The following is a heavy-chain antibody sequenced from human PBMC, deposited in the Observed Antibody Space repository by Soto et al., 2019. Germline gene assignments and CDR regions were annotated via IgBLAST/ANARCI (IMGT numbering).Heavy chain of an antibody. V-gene: IGHV5-51*01. Sequence: GESLKISCKGSGYSFTSYWIGWVRQMPGKGLEWMGIIYPGDSDTRYSPSFQGQVTISADKSISTAYLQWSSLKASDTAIYYCARHPDAMVRGVIGYYGMDVWGQGTTVTVSS. J-gene: IGHJ6*02. CDR1: GYSFTSYW. CDR3: ARHPDAMVRGVIGYYGMDV. D-gene: IGHD3-10*01. CDR2: IYPGDSDT.